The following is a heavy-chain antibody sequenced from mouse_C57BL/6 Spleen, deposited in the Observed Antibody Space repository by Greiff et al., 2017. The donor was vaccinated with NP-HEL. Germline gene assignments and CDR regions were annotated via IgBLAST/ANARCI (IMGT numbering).Heavy chain of an antibody. D-gene: IGHD1-1*01. CDR3: ARYDCYGGSPSFDY. V-gene: IGHV1-80*01. CDR1: GYAFSSYW. Sequence: QVQLQQSGAELVKPGASVKISCKASGYAFSSYWMNWVKQRPGKGLEWIGQIYPGDGDTNYNGKFKGKATLTADKSSNTAYMQLSSLPSEDSAVYVCARYDCYGGSPSFDYWGQGTTLTVSS. CDR2: IYPGDGDT. J-gene: IGHJ2*01.